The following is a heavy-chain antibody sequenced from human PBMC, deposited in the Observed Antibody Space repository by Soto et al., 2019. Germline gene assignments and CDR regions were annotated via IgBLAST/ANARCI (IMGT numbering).Heavy chain of an antibody. Sequence: ASVKVSCKASGYAFTAYYLHWLRQAPGQGLEWMGWINPNSGSTKYEQKFQGRVTMTRDTSISTAYLELNSLGSDDTAVYYCARTPTTPLSRYLRPWGQGTLLTVYS. J-gene: IGHJ5*02. CDR1: GYAFTAYY. CDR3: ARTPTTPLSRYLRP. V-gene: IGHV1-2*02. CDR2: INPNSGST. D-gene: IGHD1-1*01.